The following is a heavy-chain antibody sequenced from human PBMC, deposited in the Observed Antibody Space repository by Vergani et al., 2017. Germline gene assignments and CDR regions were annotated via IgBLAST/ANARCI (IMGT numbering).Heavy chain of an antibody. J-gene: IGHJ4*02. D-gene: IGHD1-26*01. CDR3: ARVPVPLPQVRGGDY. V-gene: IGHV4-59*01. CDR2: IYYSGST. Sequence: QVQLQESGPGLVKPSETLSLTCTVSGGPISSYYWSWIRQPPGKGLEWIGYIYYSGSTNYNPSLKSRVTISVDTSKNQFSLKLSSVTAADTAVYYCARVPVPLPQVRGGDYWGQGTLVTVSS. CDR1: GGPISSYY.